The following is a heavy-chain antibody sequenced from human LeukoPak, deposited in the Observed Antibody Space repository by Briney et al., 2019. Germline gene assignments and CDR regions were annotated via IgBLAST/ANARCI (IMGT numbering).Heavy chain of an antibody. V-gene: IGHV3-23*01. J-gene: IGHJ4*02. Sequence: PGGSLRLSCAASGFTFSSYAMSWVRQAPGKGLEWVSAISGSGGSTYYADSVKGRFTISRDNSKNTLYLQMNSLRAEDTAVYYCATHDLLTMGRGVITKADYWGQGTLVTVSS. D-gene: IGHD3-10*01. CDR2: ISGSGGST. CDR3: ATHDLLTMGRGVITKADY. CDR1: GFTFSSYA.